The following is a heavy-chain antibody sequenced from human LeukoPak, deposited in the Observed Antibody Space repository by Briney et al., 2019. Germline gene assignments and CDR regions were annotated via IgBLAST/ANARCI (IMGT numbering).Heavy chain of an antibody. CDR1: GGTFSSYT. Sequence: SVKVSCKASGGTFSSYTISWVRQAPGQGLEWMGRIIPILGIANYAQKFQGRVTITADKSTSTAYMELSSLRSEDTAVYYCARGNNYDFWSGYYKRYYYDYWGQGTLVTVSS. D-gene: IGHD3-3*01. J-gene: IGHJ4*02. CDR2: IIPILGIA. V-gene: IGHV1-69*02. CDR3: ARGNNYDFWSGYYKRYYYDY.